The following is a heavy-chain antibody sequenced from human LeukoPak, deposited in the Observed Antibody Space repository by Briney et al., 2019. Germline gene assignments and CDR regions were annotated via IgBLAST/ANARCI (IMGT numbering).Heavy chain of an antibody. V-gene: IGHV4-34*01. J-gene: IGHJ4*02. CDR3: ARAGGIEMATGTDY. D-gene: IGHD5-24*01. Sequence: NPSETLSLTCAVYGGSFSGYYWSWIRQPPGKGLEWIGEINHSGSTNYNLSLKSRVTISVDTSKNQFSLKLSSVTAADTAVYYCARAGGIEMATGTDYWGQGTLVTVSS. CDR2: INHSGST. CDR1: GGSFSGYY.